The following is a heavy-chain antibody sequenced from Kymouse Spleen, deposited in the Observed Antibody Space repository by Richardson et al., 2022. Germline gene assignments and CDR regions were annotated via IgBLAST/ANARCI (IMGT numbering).Heavy chain of an antibody. Sequence: QVQLVESGGGVVQPGRSLRLSCAASGFTFSSYGMHWVRQAPGKGLEWVAVIWYDGSNKYYADSVKGRFTISRDNSKNTLYLQMNSLRAEDTAVYYCARDRITMVRGQIGWFDPWGQGTLVTVSS. CDR1: GFTFSSYG. CDR3: ARDRITMVRGQIGWFDP. CDR2: IWYDGSNK. V-gene: IGHV3-33*01. D-gene: IGHD3-10*01. J-gene: IGHJ5*02.